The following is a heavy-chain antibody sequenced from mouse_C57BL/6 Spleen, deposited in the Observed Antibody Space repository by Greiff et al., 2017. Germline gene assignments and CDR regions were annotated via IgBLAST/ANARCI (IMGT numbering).Heavy chain of an antibody. J-gene: IGHJ2*01. D-gene: IGHD1-1*01. CDR3: TRGFLWYYGSSHFDY. CDR2: IRNKANNHAT. CDR1: GFTFSDAW. Sequence: EVQGVESGGGLVQPGGSMKLSCAASGFTFSDAWMDWVRQSPEKGLEWVAEIRNKANNHATYYAESVKGRFTISRDDSKSSVYLQMNSLRAEDTGIYYCTRGFLWYYGSSHFDYWGQGTTLTVSS. V-gene: IGHV6-6*01.